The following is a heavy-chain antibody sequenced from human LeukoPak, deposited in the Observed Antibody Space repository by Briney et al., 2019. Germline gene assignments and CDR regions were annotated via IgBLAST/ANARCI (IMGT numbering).Heavy chain of an antibody. CDR2: ISESGGGT. J-gene: IGHJ6*02. Sequence: GGSLRLSCAASGFTFSDYAMSWVRQTPGKGLEWGSGISESGGGTYYADSVKGRFTISRDNSKNTLYLQMNSLRVEDTAVYYCAKSLLVRGGYYYYGMDVWGQGTTATVSS. CDR1: GFTFSDYA. CDR3: AKSLLVRGGYYYYGMDV. V-gene: IGHV3-23*01. D-gene: IGHD3-10*01.